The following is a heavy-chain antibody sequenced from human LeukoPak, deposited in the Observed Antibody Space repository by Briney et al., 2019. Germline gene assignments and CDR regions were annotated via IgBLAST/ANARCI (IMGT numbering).Heavy chain of an antibody. V-gene: IGHV3-33*01. Sequence: GGSLRLSCATSGFTFDNYGMHWVRQAPGKGLEWVAVIYDDGSREHFADSVKGRFAISGDNSRNTVVLQMNSLRGEDTAVYYCARDLKSGYFDSWGQGTLVTVSS. J-gene: IGHJ4*02. CDR3: ARDLKSGYFDS. CDR2: IYDDGSRE. D-gene: IGHD3-3*01. CDR1: GFTFDNYG.